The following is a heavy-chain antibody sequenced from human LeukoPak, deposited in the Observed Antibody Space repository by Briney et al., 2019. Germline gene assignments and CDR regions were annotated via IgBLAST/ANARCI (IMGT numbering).Heavy chain of an antibody. CDR1: GFTFSSYD. Sequence: GGSLRLSCAASGFTFSSYDMHWVRQAPGKGLEWVAVISYDGSNKYYADSVKGRFTISRDNSKSTLYLQMNSLRAEDTAVYYCANSMGITIFGVVEDWGQGTLVTVSS. V-gene: IGHV3-30*18. CDR3: ANSMGITIFGVVED. D-gene: IGHD3-3*01. CDR2: ISYDGSNK. J-gene: IGHJ4*02.